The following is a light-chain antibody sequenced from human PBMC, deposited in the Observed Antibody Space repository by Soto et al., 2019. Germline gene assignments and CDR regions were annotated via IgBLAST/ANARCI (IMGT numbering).Light chain of an antibody. Sequence: QAVVTQEPSLTVSPGGTVTLTCASSTGAVTSGYYPAWFQQKPGQRLTTLIYNTSNKHSWTPARFSGSLLGGKAALTLSGVQPEDEAEYFCLLYYAATGVFGGGTKLTVL. V-gene: IGLV7-43*01. J-gene: IGLJ3*02. CDR2: NTS. CDR1: TGAVTSGYY. CDR3: LLYYAATGV.